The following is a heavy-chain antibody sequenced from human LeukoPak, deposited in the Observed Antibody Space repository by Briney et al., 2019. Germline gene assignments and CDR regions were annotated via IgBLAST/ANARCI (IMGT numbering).Heavy chain of an antibody. V-gene: IGHV4-61*02. CDR2: IYTSGST. D-gene: IGHD5-18*01. J-gene: IGHJ5*02. Sequence: PSQTLSLTCTVSGGSISSGSYYWSWIRQPAGKGLEWIGRIYTSGSTNYNPSLKSRVTISVDTSKNQFSLKLSSVTAADTAVYYCARFVTNWFDPWGQGTLVTVSS. CDR3: ARFVTNWFDP. CDR1: GGSISSGSYY.